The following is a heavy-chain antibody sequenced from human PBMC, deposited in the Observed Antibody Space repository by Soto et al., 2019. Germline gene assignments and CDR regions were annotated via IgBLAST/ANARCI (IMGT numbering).Heavy chain of an antibody. D-gene: IGHD1-26*01. CDR3: AKQRVGATCSGTNDY. J-gene: IGHJ4*02. Sequence: GGSLRLSCAASGFTFSSYAMSWVRQAPGKGLEWVSAISGSGGSTYYADSVKGRFTISRDNSKNTLYLQMNSLRAEDTAVYYCAKQRVGATCSGTNDYWGQGTLVTSPQ. V-gene: IGHV3-23*01. CDR2: ISGSGGST. CDR1: GFTFSSYA.